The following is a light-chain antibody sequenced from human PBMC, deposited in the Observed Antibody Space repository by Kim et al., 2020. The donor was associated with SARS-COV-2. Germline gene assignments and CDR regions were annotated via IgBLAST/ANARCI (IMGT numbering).Light chain of an antibody. CDR1: SSNIGSNH. CDR3: AAWDDSLSGYV. V-gene: IGLV1-47*01. Sequence: QPVLTQPPSASGTPGQRVTISCSGGSSNIGSNHVYWYQHLPGTAPKLLIYRNNQRPSGVADRFSGPKSATSASLAISGLRSEDEADYYCAAWDDSLSGYVFGSGTKVTVL. CDR2: RNN. J-gene: IGLJ1*01.